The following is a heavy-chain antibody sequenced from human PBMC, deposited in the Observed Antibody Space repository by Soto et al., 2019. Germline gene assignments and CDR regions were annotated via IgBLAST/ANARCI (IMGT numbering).Heavy chain of an antibody. CDR1: GYTLTELS. CDR2: FDPEDGET. D-gene: IGHD6-19*01. J-gene: IGHJ4*02. V-gene: IGHV1-24*01. Sequence: ASVKVSCKVSGYTLTELSMHWVRQAPGKGLEWMGGFDPEDGETIYAQKFQGRVTMTEDTSTDAAYMELSSLRSEDTAVYYCATGGQWLVLSFDYWGQGTLVTVSS. CDR3: ATGGQWLVLSFDY.